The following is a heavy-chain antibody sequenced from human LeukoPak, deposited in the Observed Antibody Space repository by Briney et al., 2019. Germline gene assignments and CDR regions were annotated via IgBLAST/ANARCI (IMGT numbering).Heavy chain of an antibody. CDR1: GGSISSYY. V-gene: IGHV4-59*01. CDR2: IYYSGST. Sequence: SETLSLTCTVSGGSISSYYWSWIRQPPGKGLEWIGYIYYSGSTNYNPSLKSRVTISVDTSKNQFSLKLSSVTAADTAVYYCARGGGPHMMGMIPDYWDQGTLVTVSS. J-gene: IGHJ4*02. CDR3: ARGGGPHMMGMIPDY. D-gene: IGHD3-3*01.